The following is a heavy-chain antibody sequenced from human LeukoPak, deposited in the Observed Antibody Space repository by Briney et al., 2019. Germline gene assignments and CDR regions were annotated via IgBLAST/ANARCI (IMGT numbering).Heavy chain of an antibody. J-gene: IGHJ5*02. V-gene: IGHV4-34*01. CDR3: ARGTMVRGVDP. Sequence: KTSETLSLTCTVSGASISNYYWSWIRQPPGKGLEWIGETNHSGSTNYNPSLKSRVTISVDTSKNQFSLKLSSVTAADTAVYYCARGTMVRGVDPWGQGTLVTVSS. CDR2: TNHSGST. D-gene: IGHD3-10*01. CDR1: GASISNYY.